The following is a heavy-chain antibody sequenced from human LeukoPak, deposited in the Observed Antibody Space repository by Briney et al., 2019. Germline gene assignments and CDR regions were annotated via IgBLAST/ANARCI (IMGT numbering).Heavy chain of an antibody. D-gene: IGHD2-15*01. Sequence: SQTLSLTCTVSGGSISSGSYYWSWIRQPAGKGLEWIGRVYTSGSTNYNPSLKSRVTISVDTSKNQFSLNLSSVTAADTAVYYCAREGLGDAFDLWGQGTMVTVSS. CDR3: AREGLGDAFDL. CDR2: VYTSGST. CDR1: GGSISSGSYY. V-gene: IGHV4-61*02. J-gene: IGHJ3*01.